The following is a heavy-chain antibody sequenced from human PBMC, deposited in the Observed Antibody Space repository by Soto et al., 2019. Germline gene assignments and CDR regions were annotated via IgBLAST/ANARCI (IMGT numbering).Heavy chain of an antibody. CDR1: GFTFSNAW. D-gene: IGHD6-19*01. CDR2: IKSKTDGGTT. CDR3: TTPLWGWLDAALGGFDY. V-gene: IGHV3-15*07. Sequence: GGSLRLSCAASGFTFSNAWMNWVRQAPGKGLEWVGRIKSKTDGGTTDYAAPVKGSFTISRDDSKNTLYLQMNSLKTEDTAVYYCTTPLWGWLDAALGGFDYWGQGTLVTVSS. J-gene: IGHJ4*02.